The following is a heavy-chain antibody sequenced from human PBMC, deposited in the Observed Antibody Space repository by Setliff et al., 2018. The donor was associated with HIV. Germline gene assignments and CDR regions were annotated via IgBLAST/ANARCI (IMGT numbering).Heavy chain of an antibody. V-gene: IGHV1-2*02. CDR2: INPQNGDT. Sequence: ASVKVSCKASGGTFSSYAINWVRQAPGQGLEWMGWINPQNGDTTYAQKFQGRVTVTRDTSISTAYVELSSLRSDDTAVYYCAIPLSSCGDHWGQGQWSPSPQ. D-gene: IGHD6-19*01. CDR1: GGTFSSYA. CDR3: AIPLSSCGDH. J-gene: IGHJ5*02.